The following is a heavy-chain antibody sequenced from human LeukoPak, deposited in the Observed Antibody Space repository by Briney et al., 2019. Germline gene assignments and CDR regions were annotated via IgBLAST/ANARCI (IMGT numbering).Heavy chain of an antibody. V-gene: IGHV4-38-2*02. CDR3: GRDRIYGLGSDHFDY. CDR1: GYSIRSGYY. D-gene: IGHD3-10*01. Sequence: TSETLSLTCTVSGYSIRSGYYWGWIRQPPGKGLEWIGSIYQSGSSYYNPSLKSRVIISVDTSKNKLSLKLNSVTAADTAVYYCGRDRIYGLGSDHFDYWGQGTLVTVSS. CDR2: IYQSGSS. J-gene: IGHJ4*02.